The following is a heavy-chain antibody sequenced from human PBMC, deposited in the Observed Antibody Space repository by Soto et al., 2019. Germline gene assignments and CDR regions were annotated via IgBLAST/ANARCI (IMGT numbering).Heavy chain of an antibody. CDR1: GFTFSNYA. D-gene: IGHD3-10*02. J-gene: IGHJ4*02. CDR3: GWVLVRDDVLDL. Sequence: GGSLRLSCAASGFTFSNYAMHWVRQAPGKGLEWVAVIWHDGSNKDYADSVKGRFTVSRDNSKNALYLQMNSLTAGDTAVYYCGWVLVRDDVLDLGGPETGDSVST. CDR2: IWHDGSNK. V-gene: IGHV3-30-3*02.